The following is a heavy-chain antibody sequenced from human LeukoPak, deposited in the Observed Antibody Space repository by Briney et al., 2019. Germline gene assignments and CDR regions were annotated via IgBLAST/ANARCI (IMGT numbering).Heavy chain of an antibody. CDR2: INPNSGGT. D-gene: IGHD6-19*01. V-gene: IGHV1-2*06. J-gene: IGHJ4*02. Sequence: GASVEVSCKASGYTFTGYYMHWVRQAPGQGLEWMGRINPNSGGTNYAQKFQGRVTMTWDTSISTAYMELSRLRSDDTAVYYCAREMAGGFDYWGQGTLVTVSS. CDR3: AREMAGGFDY. CDR1: GYTFTGYY.